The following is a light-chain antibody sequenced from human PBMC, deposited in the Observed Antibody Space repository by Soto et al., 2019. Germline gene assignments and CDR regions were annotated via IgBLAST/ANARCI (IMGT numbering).Light chain of an antibody. CDR2: DAS. CDR1: QDISNY. CDR3: QQYDNLPFVYT. J-gene: IGKJ2*01. Sequence: DIQMTQSPSSLSASVGDRVTITCQASQDISNYLNWYQQKPGKAPKLLIYDASNLETGVPSRFNGSGSGTDFTFTISSLQPEDIATYYCQQYDNLPFVYTFGQGTKLEIK. V-gene: IGKV1-33*01.